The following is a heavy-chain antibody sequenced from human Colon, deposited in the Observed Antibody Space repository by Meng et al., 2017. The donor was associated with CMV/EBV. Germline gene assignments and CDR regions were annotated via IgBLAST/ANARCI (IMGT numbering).Heavy chain of an antibody. J-gene: IGHJ6*02. CDR1: GFIFADAP. V-gene: IGHV3-49*04. Sequence: SLRLSCATSGFIFADAPISWVRQAPGKGLEWVAFIRTTRYGGTTKYAASVNGRFTILRDDSKSIAYLQMNSLKTEDTAVYYCAREDGSGNSNYYYGMDVWGQGTTVTVSS. CDR3: AREDGSGNSNYYYGMDV. CDR2: IRTTRYGGTT. D-gene: IGHD3-10*01.